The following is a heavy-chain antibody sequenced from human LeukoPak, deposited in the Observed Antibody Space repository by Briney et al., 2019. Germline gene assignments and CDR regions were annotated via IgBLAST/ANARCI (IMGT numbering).Heavy chain of an antibody. D-gene: IGHD3-10*01. CDR3: ASILLWFVYDY. Sequence: GGSLRLSCAASGFTFSNGMHWVRQAPGKGLEWVSAISNSGGSTYYADSVKGRFTISRDNSKNTLYLQMNSLRAEDTAVYYCASILLWFVYDYWGQGTLVTVSS. CDR2: ISNSGGST. CDR1: GFTFSNG. J-gene: IGHJ4*02. V-gene: IGHV3-23*01.